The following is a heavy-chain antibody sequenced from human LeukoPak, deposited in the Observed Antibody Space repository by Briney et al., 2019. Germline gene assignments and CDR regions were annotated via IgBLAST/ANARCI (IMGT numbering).Heavy chain of an antibody. CDR2: IIFIFGTP. J-gene: IGHJ6*03. Sequence: GASEKLSCKASEGTFSSDAISWVREAPGQGLEWMGGIIFIFGTPNYAQKFQGRVTITTDESTSTAYMELSSLRTEDTAVYYCATEGTHYYMDVWGKGTTVTVSS. CDR3: ATEGTHYYMDV. CDR1: EGTFSSDA. D-gene: IGHD3-10*01. V-gene: IGHV1-69*05.